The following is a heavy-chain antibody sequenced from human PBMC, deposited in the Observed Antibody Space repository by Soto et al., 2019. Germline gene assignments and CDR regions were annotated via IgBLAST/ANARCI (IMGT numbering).Heavy chain of an antibody. CDR3: AREGHYYDSSGYPGEEAFDI. CDR2: ISSSSSYI. CDR1: GFTFSSYS. Sequence: PGGSLRLSCAASGFTFSSYSMNWVRQAPGKGLEWVSSISSSSSYIYYADSVKGRFTISRDNAKNSLYLQMNSLRAEDTAVYYCAREGHYYDSSGYPGEEAFDIWGQGTMVTVS. D-gene: IGHD3-22*01. J-gene: IGHJ3*02. V-gene: IGHV3-21*01.